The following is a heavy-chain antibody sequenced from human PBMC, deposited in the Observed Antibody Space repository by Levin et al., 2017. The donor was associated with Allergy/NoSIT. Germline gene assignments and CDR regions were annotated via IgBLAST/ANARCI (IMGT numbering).Heavy chain of an antibody. CDR2: INPNTGGT. J-gene: IGHJ4*02. Sequence: GESLKISCKTSGYTFTGHYLHWVRQAPGHGLEWMGWINPNTGGTNFAQKFRGRVTLTSDTSTSTAYMELSSLRSDDTAVYYCAGDQPAASTGYWGQGTLVSVSS. CDR3: AGDQPAASTGY. CDR1: GYTFTGHY. V-gene: IGHV1-2*02. D-gene: IGHD6-25*01.